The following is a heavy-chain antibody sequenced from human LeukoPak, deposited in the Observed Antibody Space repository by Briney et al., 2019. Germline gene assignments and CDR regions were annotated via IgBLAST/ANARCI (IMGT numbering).Heavy chain of an antibody. CDR2: MNPNRGNT. D-gene: IGHD4/OR15-4a*01. J-gene: IGHJ4*01. CDR1: GYTFTSYD. V-gene: IGHV1-8*01. CDR3: AIGPMTIGDY. Sequence: ASVKVSCKASGYTFTSYDINWLQQATGQGLEWMGWMNPNRGNTGYAQKFQGRVTMTRNTSISTAYMELSSLRSEDTAVYYCAIGPMTIGDYWGHGTLVTVSS.